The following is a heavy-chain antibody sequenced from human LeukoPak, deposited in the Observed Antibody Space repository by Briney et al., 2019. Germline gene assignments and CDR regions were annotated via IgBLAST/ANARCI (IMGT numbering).Heavy chain of an antibody. CDR3: AREHRGIYSPFDY. Sequence: GASVKVSCKASGYTFTSYYMHWVRQAPGQGLAWMGIINPIGGSTSYAQRFQGRVTMTRDMSTSTVYMELSSLRSDDTAVYYCAREHRGIYSPFDYWGQGTLVT. CDR2: INPIGGST. V-gene: IGHV1-46*01. CDR1: GYTFTSYY. D-gene: IGHD2-21*01. J-gene: IGHJ4*02.